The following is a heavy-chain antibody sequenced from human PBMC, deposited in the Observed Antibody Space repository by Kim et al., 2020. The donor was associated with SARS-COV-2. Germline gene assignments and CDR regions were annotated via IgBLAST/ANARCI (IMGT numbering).Heavy chain of an antibody. CDR1: GITFSRYA. J-gene: IGHJ6*02. V-gene: IGHV3-23*01. Sequence: GGSLRLSCDASGITFSRYAMGWVRQAPGKGLEWVSAIGGSGGSRHYADSVKGRFTISRDNSKNTLFLQMNSLRTEDTAVFYCAKFGAILEEWSPEAVDFYFGMDVWGQGTTVTVSS. CDR2: IGGSGGSR. CDR3: AKFGAILEEWSPEAVDFYFGMDV. D-gene: IGHD3-3*01.